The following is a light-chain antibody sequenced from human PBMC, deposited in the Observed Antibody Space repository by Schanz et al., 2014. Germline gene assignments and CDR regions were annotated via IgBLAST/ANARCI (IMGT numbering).Light chain of an antibody. J-gene: IGLJ3*02. V-gene: IGLV3-21*03. Sequence: SYELTQPPSVSVAPGKTAMITCGGTNIGSKSVHWYQQKPGQAPVLVVYDDSDRPSGIPERFSGSNSGNTATLTISRVEAGDEADYYCQVWDSSSDHPNWVFGGGTQLTVL. CDR2: DDS. CDR3: QVWDSSSDHPNWV. CDR1: NIGSKS.